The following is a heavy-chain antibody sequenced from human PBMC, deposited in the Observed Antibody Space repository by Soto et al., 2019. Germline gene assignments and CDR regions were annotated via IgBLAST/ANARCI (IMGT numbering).Heavy chain of an antibody. CDR1: GFTVSSNY. CDR3: ASGFDYGDYSSAFDI. D-gene: IGHD4-17*01. Sequence: EVQLVESGGGLVQPGGSLRLSCAASGFTVSSNYMSWVRQAPGKGLEWVSVIYSGGSTYYADSVKGRFTISRHNSKNTLYLQMNSLRAEDTAVYYCASGFDYGDYSSAFDIWGQGTMVTVSS. CDR2: IYSGGST. V-gene: IGHV3-53*04. J-gene: IGHJ3*02.